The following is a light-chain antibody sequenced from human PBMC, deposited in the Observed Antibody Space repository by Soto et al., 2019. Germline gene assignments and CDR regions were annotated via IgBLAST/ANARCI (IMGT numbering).Light chain of an antibody. Sequence: QSVLTQPASVSGSPGQSITISCTETISDVGGSNHVSWYQHHPGKAPRLIIYEVSYQPSGVSNRFSGSKSGYTASLTISGLQAEDEADYYCNSQTTSGIRVFGTGTQLTVL. CDR3: NSQTTSGIRV. J-gene: IGLJ1*01. CDR1: ISDVGGSNH. CDR2: EVS. V-gene: IGLV2-14*01.